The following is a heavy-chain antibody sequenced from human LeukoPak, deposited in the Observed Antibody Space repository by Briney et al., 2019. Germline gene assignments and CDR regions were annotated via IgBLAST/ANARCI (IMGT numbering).Heavy chain of an antibody. CDR1: GVATSSED. D-gene: IGHD5-12*01. CDR2: IYYSGST. V-gene: IGHV4-59*01. J-gene: IGHJ6*03. CDR3: ASTGYDLSWYYYYYMDV. Sequence: SETLSLTCTVSGVATSSEDWTWIRQPPGQGLEWIGYIYYSGSTNYNPSLKPRVTISVDTSKHQFSLKLSSVTAADTAVYYWASTGYDLSWYYYYYMDVWGKGTTVTVSS.